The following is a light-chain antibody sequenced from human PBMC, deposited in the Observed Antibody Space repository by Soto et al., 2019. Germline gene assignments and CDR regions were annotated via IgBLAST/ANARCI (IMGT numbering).Light chain of an antibody. Sequence: DFQMTQSPSSVSASVGDRVTITCRASQGISTWLAWYQQKPGRAPKVLIYDASYLQSGVPDRFSGSGSGTDFTLTISRLEPEDFAVYYCQQYGSSPPITFGQGTRLEIK. CDR1: QGISTW. J-gene: IGKJ5*01. CDR2: DAS. V-gene: IGKV1-12*01. CDR3: QQYGSSPPIT.